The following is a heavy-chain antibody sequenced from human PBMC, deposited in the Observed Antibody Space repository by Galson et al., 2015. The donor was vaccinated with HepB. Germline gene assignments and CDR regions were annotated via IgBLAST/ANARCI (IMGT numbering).Heavy chain of an antibody. D-gene: IGHD6-19*01. CDR2: ISGSGGGT. V-gene: IGHV3-23*01. CDR3: AKTYNSDCYEFDY. CDR1: GFTFSNYA. J-gene: IGHJ4*02. Sequence: SLRLSCAASGFTFSNYAMNWVRQAPGKGLEWVSAISGSGGGTYYADSVKGRFTISSDNSKNTLRLQMNSLRAEDTAIYYCAKTYNSDCYEFDYWGQGTLVTVSS.